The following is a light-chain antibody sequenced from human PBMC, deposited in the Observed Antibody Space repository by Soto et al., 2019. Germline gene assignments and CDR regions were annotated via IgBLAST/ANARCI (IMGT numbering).Light chain of an antibody. Sequence: DIQMTQSPSSLSAYVGDRVTITCRASQSISSYLNWYQHKPGKAPKLLIYTASNLQSGVPSRFSGSGSETDFTLTISSLQPEDFATYYCQQSYSTPATFGPGTKVNIK. J-gene: IGKJ3*01. CDR3: QQSYSTPAT. CDR2: TAS. V-gene: IGKV1-39*01. CDR1: QSISSY.